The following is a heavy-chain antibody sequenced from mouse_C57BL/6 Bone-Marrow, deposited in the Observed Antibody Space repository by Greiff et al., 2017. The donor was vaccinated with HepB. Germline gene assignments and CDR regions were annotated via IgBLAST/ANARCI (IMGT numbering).Heavy chain of an antibody. Sequence: VQLQESGPGLVQPSQSLSITCTVSGFSLTSYGVHWVRQSPGKGLEWLGVIWRGGSTDYNAAFMSRLSTTNDNSKSQVFFKMNSLQADDTAIYYGAKVPFYYGSSYWYFDVWGTGTTVTVSS. CDR1: GFSLTSYG. CDR2: IWRGGST. CDR3: AKVPFYYGSSYWYFDV. V-gene: IGHV2-5*01. D-gene: IGHD1-1*01. J-gene: IGHJ1*03.